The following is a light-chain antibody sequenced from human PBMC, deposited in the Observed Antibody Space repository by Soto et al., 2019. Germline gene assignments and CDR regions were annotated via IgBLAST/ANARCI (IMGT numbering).Light chain of an antibody. CDR2: AAS. V-gene: IGKV1-39*01. CDR1: QRINNH. J-gene: IGKJ1*01. CDR3: QQSYSTPPT. Sequence: DIQMTQSPSSLSTSVGDRVTITCRASQRINNHLNWYQQKPGKAPKLLINAASILQSGVPSRFSGSGSGTDFTLSISSLQPEDFATYYCQQSYSTPPTFSQGTKVEIK.